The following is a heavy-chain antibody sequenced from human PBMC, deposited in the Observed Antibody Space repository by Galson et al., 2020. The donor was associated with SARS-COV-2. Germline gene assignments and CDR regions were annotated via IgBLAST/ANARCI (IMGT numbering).Heavy chain of an antibody. CDR2: THSADAT. CDR3: AEVWAQAPGNY. V-gene: IGHV2-5*02. J-gene: IGHJ4*02. D-gene: IGHD3-10*01. CDR1: GFSLTTSRLG. Sequence: SGPPLVTPTQPLTPTCTFTGFSLTTSRLGVAWIRQPPGKDLEWLPLTHSADATRYSPSLKSRLTLTKDTSKNQVVLKMANMDPVDTATYFCAEVWAQAPGNYGGQGTRVTVSS.